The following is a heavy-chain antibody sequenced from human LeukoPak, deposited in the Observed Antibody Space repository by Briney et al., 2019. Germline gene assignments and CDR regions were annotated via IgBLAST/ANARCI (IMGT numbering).Heavy chain of an antibody. CDR2: DGGEK. CDR3: ARDPRTVRI. J-gene: IGHJ4*02. Sequence: DGGEKDHVASVKGRFTISRDNAKNSLYLQMNSLRVEDTAVYYCARDPRTVRIWGQGTLVTVSS. V-gene: IGHV3-7*01. D-gene: IGHD1-1*01.